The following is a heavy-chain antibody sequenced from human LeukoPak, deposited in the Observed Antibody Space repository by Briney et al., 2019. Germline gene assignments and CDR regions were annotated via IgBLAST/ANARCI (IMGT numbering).Heavy chain of an antibody. J-gene: IGHJ3*02. CDR2: INPNSGGT. D-gene: IGHD1-26*01. V-gene: IGHV1-2*06. CDR1: GYTFTSYG. CDR3: ARERGRGRFDAFDI. Sequence: GASVKVSCKASGYTFTSYGISWVRQAPGQGLEWMGRINPNSGGTNYAQKFQGRVTMTRDTSISTAYMELSRLRSDDTAVYYCARERGRGRFDAFDIWGQGTMVTVSS.